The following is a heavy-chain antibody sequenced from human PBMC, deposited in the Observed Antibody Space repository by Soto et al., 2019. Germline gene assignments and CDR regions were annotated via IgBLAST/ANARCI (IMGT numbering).Heavy chain of an antibody. CDR2: ISFDGSEK. D-gene: IGHD1-26*01. CDR3: ARDRKLYYSDAFDI. J-gene: IGHJ3*02. Sequence: QVQLVESGGGVVQPGRSLRLSCAASGLTFSIYGMHWVRLAPGKGLEWVAMISFDGSEKYYTESVKGRFHISRDSSKNTMYLQMDSLRVEDTAVYYCARDRKLYYSDAFDIWGLGTTVTVSS. V-gene: IGHV3-30*03. CDR1: GLTFSIYG.